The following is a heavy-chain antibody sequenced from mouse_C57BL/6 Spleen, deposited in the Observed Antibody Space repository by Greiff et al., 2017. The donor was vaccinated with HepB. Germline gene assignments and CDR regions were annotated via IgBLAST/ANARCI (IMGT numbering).Heavy chain of an antibody. CDR2: IRNKANGYTT. Sequence: KLVESGGGLVQPGGSLSLSCAASGFTFTDYYMSWVRQPPGKALEWLGFIRNKANGYTTEYSASVKGRFTISRDNSQSILYLQMNALRAEDSATYYCARYGRGYFDVWGTGTTVTVSS. CDR3: ARYGRGYFDV. V-gene: IGHV7-3*01. CDR1: GFTFTDYY. J-gene: IGHJ1*03.